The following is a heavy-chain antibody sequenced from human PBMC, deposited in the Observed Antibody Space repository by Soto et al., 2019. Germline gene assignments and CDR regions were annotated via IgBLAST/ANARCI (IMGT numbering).Heavy chain of an antibody. CDR1: GGSISSYY. V-gene: IGHV4-59*08. J-gene: IGHJ6*03. CDR2: IYYSGST. CDR3: ARQVFGPYYMDV. D-gene: IGHD3-9*01. Sequence: QVQLQESGPGLVKPSETLSLTCTVSGGSISSYYWSWIRQPPGKGLEWIGYIYYSGSTNYNPSLKSRVTISVDTSKNQFSLKLSSVTAADTAVYYCARQVFGPYYMDVWDKGTTVTVSS.